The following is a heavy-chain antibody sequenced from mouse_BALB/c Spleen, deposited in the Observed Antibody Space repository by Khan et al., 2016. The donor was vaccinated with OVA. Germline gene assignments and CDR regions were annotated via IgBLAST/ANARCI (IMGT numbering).Heavy chain of an antibody. Sequence: QVQLKQSGAELARPGASVKMSCQASGYTFTTYTIHWVKQRPGQGLEWIGYIIPSNDYTNYNQKFKDRATLTADKSSSTAYMQLSSRTSEDSAVYYCVREGAYYRSDGWFAYWGQGTLVTGSA. V-gene: IGHV1-4*01. CDR3: VREGAYYRSDGWFAY. CDR2: IIPSNDYT. D-gene: IGHD2-14*01. CDR1: GYTFTTYT. J-gene: IGHJ3*01.